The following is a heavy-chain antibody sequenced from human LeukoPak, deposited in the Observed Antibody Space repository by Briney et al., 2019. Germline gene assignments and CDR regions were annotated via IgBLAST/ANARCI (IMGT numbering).Heavy chain of an antibody. CDR2: ISGSGGST. CDR1: GFTFSSYA. Sequence: PGGSLRLSCAASGFTFSSYAMSWVRQAPGKGLEWVSAISGSGGSTYYADSVKGRFTISRDNSKNTLYLQMNSLRAEDTAVYYCAKDFKLPGTYYDFWSGYPYGMDVWGQGTTVTVSS. J-gene: IGHJ6*02. V-gene: IGHV3-23*01. CDR3: AKDFKLPGTYYDFWSGYPYGMDV. D-gene: IGHD3-3*01.